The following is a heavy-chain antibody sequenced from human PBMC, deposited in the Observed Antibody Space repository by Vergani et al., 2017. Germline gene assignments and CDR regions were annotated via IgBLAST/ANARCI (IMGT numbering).Heavy chain of an antibody. D-gene: IGHD3-22*01. V-gene: IGHV4-34*01. CDR3: GRGYYYVDY. CDR2: INHSGST. Sequence: QVQLQQWGAGLLKPSETLSLTCAVYGGSFSGYYWSWIRQPPGKGLEWIGEINHSGSTNYNPSLKSLVNISVDTSKNQFSLKLSSVTAADTAVYYCGRGYYYVDYWGQGTLVTVSS. CDR1: GGSFSGYY. J-gene: IGHJ4*02.